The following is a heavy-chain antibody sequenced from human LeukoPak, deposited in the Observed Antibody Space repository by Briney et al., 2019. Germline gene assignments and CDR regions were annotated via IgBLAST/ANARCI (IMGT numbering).Heavy chain of an antibody. V-gene: IGHV1-3*01. D-gene: IGHD1-26*01. CDR3: AREGVGADLFDY. Sequence: ASVKVSCKASGYTFTSYAMHWVRQAPGQRLEWMGWINAGNGNTKYSQKFQGRVTITRDTSASTAYTELSSLRSEDTAVYYCAREGVGADLFDYWGQGTLVTVSS. CDR1: GYTFTSYA. J-gene: IGHJ4*02. CDR2: INAGNGNT.